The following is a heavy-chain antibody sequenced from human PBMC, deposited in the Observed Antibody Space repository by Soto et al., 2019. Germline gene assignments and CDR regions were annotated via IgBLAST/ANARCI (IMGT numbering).Heavy chain of an antibody. D-gene: IGHD3-3*01. CDR3: ERRDTSGFLRYVDN. CDR1: GGTRSSVLNYP. V-gene: IGHV1-69*06. Sequence: QMQLVQSGAEVKKPGSSVMVSFRASGGTRSSVLNYPSNWVRQAPGQALEWMGGIVPNVGTVNYAQKFQGRVTITADKSTGTAYMELSSLRSEDTALYYGERRDTSGFLRYVDNWGQGTLVTVSS. J-gene: IGHJ4*02. CDR2: IVPNVGTV.